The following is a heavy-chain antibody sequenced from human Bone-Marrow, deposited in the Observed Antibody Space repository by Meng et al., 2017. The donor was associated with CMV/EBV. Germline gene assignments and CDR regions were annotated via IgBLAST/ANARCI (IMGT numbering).Heavy chain of an antibody. CDR2: MNPNSGNT. CDR1: GYTFTSYD. Sequence: ASVKVSCKASGYTFTSYDINWVRQATGQGLEWMGWMNPNSGNTGYAQKFQGRVTITRNTSISTAYMELSSLRSEDTAVYYCARRNWNYADAFDIWGQGTMVTVSS. CDR3: ARRNWNYADAFDI. J-gene: IGHJ3*02. D-gene: IGHD1-7*01. V-gene: IGHV1-8*03.